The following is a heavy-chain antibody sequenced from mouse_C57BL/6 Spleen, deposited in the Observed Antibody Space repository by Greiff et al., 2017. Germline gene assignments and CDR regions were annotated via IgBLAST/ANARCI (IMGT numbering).Heavy chain of an antibody. J-gene: IGHJ3*01. CDR2: IYPGDGDT. CDR3: ATYGNPPWLAY. Sequence: VQLQQSGPELVKPGASVKISCKASGYAFSSSWMNWVKQRPGKGLEWIGRIYPGDGDTNYNGKFKGKATLTADKSSSTAYMQLSSLTSEDSAVYFCATYGNPPWLAYWGQGTLVTVSA. CDR1: GYAFSSSW. D-gene: IGHD2-1*01. V-gene: IGHV1-82*01.